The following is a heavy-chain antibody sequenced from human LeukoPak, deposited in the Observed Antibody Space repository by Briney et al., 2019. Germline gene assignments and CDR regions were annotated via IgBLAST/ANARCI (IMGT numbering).Heavy chain of an antibody. J-gene: IGHJ4*02. CDR1: GFTFSSYA. D-gene: IGHD6-19*01. CDR2: ISGSGAST. V-gene: IGHV3-23*01. CDR3: AKEVAVAGTGY. Sequence: GGSLRLSCAASGFTFSSYAMSWVRQAPGKGLEWVSGISGSGASTSYADSVKGRFTISRDNSKNTLYLQMNSLRAEDTAVYYCAKEVAVAGTGYWGQGTLVTVSS.